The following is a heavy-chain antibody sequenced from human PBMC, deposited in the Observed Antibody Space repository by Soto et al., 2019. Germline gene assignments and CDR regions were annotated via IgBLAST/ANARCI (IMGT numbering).Heavy chain of an antibody. CDR3: AIHQWLTD. J-gene: IGHJ4*02. Sequence: GASVKVSCKASGGTFSSYTISWVRQAPGQGLEWMGIINPSGGSTNYAQKFQGRVTMTRDTSTSTVYMELYSLRSEDTAVYYCAIHQWLTDWGRGTLVTVSS. CDR1: GGTFSSYT. D-gene: IGHD6-19*01. CDR2: INPSGGST. V-gene: IGHV1-46*01.